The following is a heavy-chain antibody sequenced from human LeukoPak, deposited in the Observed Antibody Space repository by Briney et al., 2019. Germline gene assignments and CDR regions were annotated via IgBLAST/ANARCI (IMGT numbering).Heavy chain of an antibody. CDR3: ARDLSPESHSSSWVDY. CDR2: FSSSGSTI. V-gene: IGHV3-48*03. D-gene: IGHD6-13*01. Sequence: QAGGSLRLSCAASGFTFSSYEMNWVRQAPGKGLEWVSYFSSSGSTIYYAASVKGRFTISRDNAKNSLYLQMNSLRAEDTAVYYCARDLSPESHSSSWVDYWGQGTLVTVSS. CDR1: GFTFSSYE. J-gene: IGHJ4*02.